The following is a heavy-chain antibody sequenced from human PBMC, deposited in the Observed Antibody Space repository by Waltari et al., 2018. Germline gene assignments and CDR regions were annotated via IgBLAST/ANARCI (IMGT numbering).Heavy chain of an antibody. J-gene: IGHJ5*02. D-gene: IGHD5-12*01. V-gene: IGHV4-61*02. CDR2: IYTSGNIPSGVT. CDR3: ARDSWNGYNINWFDR. CDR1: GEPIRSGSHY. Sequence: QVQLQESGPGLVKPSQTLSLTCNVSGEPIRSGSHYWSWIRQPAGKGLEWIGRIYTSGNIPSGVTDYNPSLKSRVTISADTSKNQFSLKVSAVTAADTAVYYCARDSWNGYNINWFDRWGQGVLVTVSS.